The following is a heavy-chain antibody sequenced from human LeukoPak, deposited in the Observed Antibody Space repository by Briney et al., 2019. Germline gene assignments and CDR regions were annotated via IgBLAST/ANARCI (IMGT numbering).Heavy chain of an antibody. V-gene: IGHV3-74*01. Sequence: GGSLRLSCAASGSTFSSYWMHWVRQAPGKGLVWVSRINSDGSSTNYADSVKGRFTISRDNAKNTLYLQMNSLRAEDTAVYYCARPDGRDGYTIWGQGTLVTVSS. CDR1: GSTFSSYW. CDR2: INSDGSST. CDR3: ARPDGRDGYTI. D-gene: IGHD5-24*01. J-gene: IGHJ4*02.